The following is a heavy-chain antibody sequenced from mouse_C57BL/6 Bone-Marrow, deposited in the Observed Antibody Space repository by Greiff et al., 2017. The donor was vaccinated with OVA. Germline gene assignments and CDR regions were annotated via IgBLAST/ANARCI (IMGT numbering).Heavy chain of an antibody. CDR2: IYPGDGDT. CDR1: GYAFSSSW. CDR3: ARSIYYDYEDY. J-gene: IGHJ2*01. Sequence: VQLKESGPELVKPGASVKISCKASGYAFSSSWMNWVKQRPGKGLEWIGRIYPGDGDTNYNGKFKGKATLTADKSSSTAYMQLSSLTSEDSAVYFCARSIYYDYEDYWGQGTTLTVSS. D-gene: IGHD2-4*01. V-gene: IGHV1-82*01.